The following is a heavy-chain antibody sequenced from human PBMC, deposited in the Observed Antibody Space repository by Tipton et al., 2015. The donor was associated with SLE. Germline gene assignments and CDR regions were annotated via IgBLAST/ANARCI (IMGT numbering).Heavy chain of an antibody. J-gene: IGHJ4*02. D-gene: IGHD4-17*01. CDR1: GGSISSSSYY. CDR3: ARRIDYGDANYFDY. Sequence: TLSLTCTVSGGSISSSSYYWGWIRQPPGKGLEWIGSIYHSGSTYYNPSLKSRVTISVDTSKNQFSLKLSSVTAADTAVYYCARRIDYGDANYFDYWGQGTLVTVSS. V-gene: IGHV4-39*07. CDR2: IYHSGST.